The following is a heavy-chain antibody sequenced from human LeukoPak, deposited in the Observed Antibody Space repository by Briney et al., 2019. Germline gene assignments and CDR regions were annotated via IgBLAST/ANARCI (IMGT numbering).Heavy chain of an antibody. D-gene: IGHD3-9*01. V-gene: IGHV1-18*01. J-gene: IGHJ4*02. CDR1: GYTFTSYG. CDR3: ARDTFKLRYFDWLAAIGDY. CDR2: ISAYNGNT. Sequence: ASVKVSCYASGYTFTSYGISWVRQAPGQGLEWMGWISAYNGNTNYAQKLQGRVTMTTDTSTSTAYMELRSLRSDDTAVYYCARDTFKLRYFDWLAAIGDYWGQGTLVTVSS.